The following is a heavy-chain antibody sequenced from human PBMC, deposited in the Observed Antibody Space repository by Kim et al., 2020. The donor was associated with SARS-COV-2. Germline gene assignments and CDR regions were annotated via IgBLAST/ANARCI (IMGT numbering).Heavy chain of an antibody. CDR2: ISWNSGSI. J-gene: IGHJ4*02. CDR3: AKDTSLVGATTVFTGLDY. Sequence: GGSLRLSCAASGFTFDDYAMHWVRQAPGKGLEWVSGISWNSGSIGYADSVKGRFTISRDNAKNSLYLQMNSLRAEDTALYYCAKDTSLVGATTVFTGLDYWGQGTLVTVSS. D-gene: IGHD1-26*01. CDR1: GFTFDDYA. V-gene: IGHV3-9*01.